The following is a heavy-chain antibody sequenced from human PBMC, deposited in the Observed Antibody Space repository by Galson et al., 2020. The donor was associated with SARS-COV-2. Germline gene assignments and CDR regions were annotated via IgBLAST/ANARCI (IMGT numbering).Heavy chain of an antibody. V-gene: IGHV3-33*01. CDR2: IWYNGRNE. CDR3: AREGESGIVAAPMDY. Sequence: GESLKISCAASGFTFSDCAMHWVRQAPGKGLEWVAVIWYNGRNEYYEDSVKGRFTISRDNSKNTLYLQMNSLRAEDTAVYYCAREGESGIVAAPMDYWGQGTLVTVSS. CDR1: GFTFSDCA. D-gene: IGHD2-2*01. J-gene: IGHJ4*02.